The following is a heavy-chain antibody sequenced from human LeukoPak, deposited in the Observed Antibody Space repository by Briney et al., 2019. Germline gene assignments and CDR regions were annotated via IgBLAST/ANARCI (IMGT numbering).Heavy chain of an antibody. Sequence: RGGLLRRSCAASGFNLSRYARSWVGRAAGRGAAGASAIRGSGGSTYYADSVKGRFTISRDNSKNTLYLQMNSLRAEDTAVYYCVKDRGGNDAFDNWGQGTMVTVSS. V-gene: IGHV3-23*01. D-gene: IGHD4-23*01. CDR2: IRGSGGST. CDR1: GFNLSRYA. J-gene: IGHJ3*02. CDR3: VKDRGGNDAFDN.